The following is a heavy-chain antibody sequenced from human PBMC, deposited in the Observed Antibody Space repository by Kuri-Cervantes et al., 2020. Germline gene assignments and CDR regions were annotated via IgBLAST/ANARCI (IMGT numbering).Heavy chain of an antibody. CDR3: AKDRSGGIMITFGGVIDLPIDY. J-gene: IGHJ4*02. D-gene: IGHD3-16*02. CDR1: GFTFSEKY. V-gene: IGHV3-11*01. Sequence: GESLKISCAASGFTFSEKYMSWLRQAPGKGPEWVSYISDNGRSTYYADTVKGRFTISRDNAKNSMYLQVNSLRAEDTAVYYCAKDRSGGIMITFGGVIDLPIDYWGQGTLVTVSS. CDR2: ISDNGRST.